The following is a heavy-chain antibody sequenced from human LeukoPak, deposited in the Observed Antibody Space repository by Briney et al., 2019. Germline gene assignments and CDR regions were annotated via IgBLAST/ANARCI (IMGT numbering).Heavy chain of an antibody. J-gene: IGHJ4*02. D-gene: IGHD2-2*01. CDR2: INHSGST. Sequence: SETLSLTCAVYRGSFSGYYWSWIRQPPGKGLEWIGEINHSGSTNYNPSLKSRVTISVDTSNNQFSLKLSSVTAADTAVYYWARGLSRTPPGGYWGQGTLVTVSS. CDR3: ARGLSRTPPGGY. CDR1: RGSFSGYY. V-gene: IGHV4-34*01.